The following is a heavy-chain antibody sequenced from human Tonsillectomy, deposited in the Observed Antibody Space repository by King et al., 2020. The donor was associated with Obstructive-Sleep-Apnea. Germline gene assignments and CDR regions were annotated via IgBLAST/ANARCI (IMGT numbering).Heavy chain of an antibody. CDR2: IYYSGST. Sequence: QLQESGPGLVKPSETLSLTCTVSGGSISSYYWSWIRQPPGKGLEWIGYIYYSGSTNYNPSLKSRVTISVDTSKNQFSLKLSSVTAADTAVYYCARALSWGSSGWYAFDYWGQGTLVTVSS. V-gene: IGHV4-59*01. D-gene: IGHD6-19*01. CDR1: GGSISSYY. J-gene: IGHJ4*02. CDR3: ARALSWGSSGWYAFDY.